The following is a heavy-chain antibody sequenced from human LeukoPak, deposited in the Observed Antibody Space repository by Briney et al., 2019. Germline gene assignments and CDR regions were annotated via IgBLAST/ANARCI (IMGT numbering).Heavy chain of an antibody. Sequence: GESLKISWKGSGYSFTSYWISWVRQMPGKGLEWMGRIDPSDSYTNYSPSFQGHVTISADKSISTAYLQWSSLKASDTAMYYCARRGIAVAGYYYGMDVWGKGTTVTVSA. CDR1: GYSFTSYW. D-gene: IGHD6-19*01. CDR3: ARRGIAVAGYYYGMDV. CDR2: IDPSDSYT. V-gene: IGHV5-10-1*01. J-gene: IGHJ6*04.